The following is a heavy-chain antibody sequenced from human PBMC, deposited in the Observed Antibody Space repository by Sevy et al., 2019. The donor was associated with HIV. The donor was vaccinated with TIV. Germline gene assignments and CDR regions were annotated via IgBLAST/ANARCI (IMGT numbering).Heavy chain of an antibody. Sequence: GRSLRLSCAASGFTFSSYAMYWVRQAPGKGLEWVAVISYDGSNKYYADSVKGRFTISRDNSKNTLSLQMNSLRAEDTAVYYCARPYYYDSSGSEKNWFDPWGQGTLVTVSS. J-gene: IGHJ5*02. CDR3: ARPYYYDSSGSEKNWFDP. CDR1: GFTFSSYA. D-gene: IGHD3-22*01. CDR2: ISYDGSNK. V-gene: IGHV3-30-3*01.